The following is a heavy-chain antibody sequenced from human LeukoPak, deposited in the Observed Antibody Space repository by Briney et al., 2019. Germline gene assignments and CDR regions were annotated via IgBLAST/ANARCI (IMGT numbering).Heavy chain of an antibody. CDR3: AIHSSSWYEGYFDY. V-gene: IGHV3-23*01. CDR2: ISGSGGTT. D-gene: IGHD6-13*01. Sequence: PGGSLRLSCAASGFTFNSYAMSWVRQAPGKGLEWVSAISGSGGTTSSADSVKGRFTISRDNSRNTLSLQMNSLRAEDTAVYYCAIHSSSWYEGYFDYWGQGTLVTVSS. J-gene: IGHJ4*02. CDR1: GFTFNSYA.